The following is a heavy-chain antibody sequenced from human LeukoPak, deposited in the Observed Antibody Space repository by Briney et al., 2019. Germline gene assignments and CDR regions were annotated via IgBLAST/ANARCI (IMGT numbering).Heavy chain of an antibody. CDR3: ARDLRGCSSTSCTT. J-gene: IGHJ5*02. CDR1: GFTVSSNY. Sequence: GGSLRLSCAASGFTVSSNYMSWVRQAPGKGLEWVSVIYSGGSTYYADSVKGRFTISRDNSKNTLYLQMNSLRAEDTATYYCARDLRGCSSTSCTTWGQGTLVTVSS. CDR2: IYSGGST. V-gene: IGHV3-66*01. D-gene: IGHD2-2*01.